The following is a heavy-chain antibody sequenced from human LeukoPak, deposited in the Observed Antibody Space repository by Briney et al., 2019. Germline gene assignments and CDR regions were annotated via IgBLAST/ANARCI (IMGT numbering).Heavy chain of an antibody. CDR3: ARVLGWVGFDY. CDR2: IYSSGST. CDR1: GGSISSFY. J-gene: IGHJ4*02. V-gene: IGHV4-4*07. Sequence: SETLSLTCTVSGGSISSFYWSWFRQPAGKGLEWIGRIYSSGSTNYNPSLKSRLTMSVDTSKNQFSLRLSSVTAADTAVYYCARVLGWVGFDYWGQGTLVTVSS. D-gene: IGHD6-19*01.